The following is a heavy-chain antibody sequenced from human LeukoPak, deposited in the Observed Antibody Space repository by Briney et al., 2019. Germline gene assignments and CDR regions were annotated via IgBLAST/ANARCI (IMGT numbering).Heavy chain of an antibody. CDR1: GGSISSGDYY. CDR2: IYYSGST. J-gene: IGHJ4*02. Sequence: SETLSLTCTVSGGSISSGDYYWSWIRQPPGKGLEWIGYIYYSGSTYYNPSLKSRVTISVDTSKNQFSLKLSSVTAADTAVYYCARGDILTGCDYWGQGTLVTVSS. V-gene: IGHV4-30-4*01. D-gene: IGHD3-9*01. CDR3: ARGDILTGCDY.